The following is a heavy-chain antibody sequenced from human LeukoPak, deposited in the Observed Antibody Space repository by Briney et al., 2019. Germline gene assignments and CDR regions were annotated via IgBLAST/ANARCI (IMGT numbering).Heavy chain of an antibody. D-gene: IGHD1-26*01. Sequence: GGSLRLSCAASGFTFSSYAMHWVRQAPGKGLEWVAVISYDGSNKYYADSVKGRFTISRDNSKNTLYLQMNSLRAEDTAVYYCARGATGNWFDPWGQGTLVTVSS. V-gene: IGHV3-30*04. CDR2: ISYDGSNK. CDR1: GFTFSSYA. J-gene: IGHJ5*02. CDR3: ARGATGNWFDP.